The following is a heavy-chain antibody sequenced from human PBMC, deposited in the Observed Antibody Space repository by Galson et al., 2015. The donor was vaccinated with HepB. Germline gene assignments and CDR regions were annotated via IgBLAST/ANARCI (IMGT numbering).Heavy chain of an antibody. Sequence: SLRLSCAASGFTFSSYAMHWVRQAPGKGLEYVSAISSNGGSTYYADSVKGRFTISRDNSKNTLYLQMSSLRAEDTAVYYCVKGGRPITMVRGQGMDVWGQGTTVTVSS. J-gene: IGHJ6*02. CDR1: GFTFSSYA. D-gene: IGHD3-10*01. CDR3: VKGGRPITMVRGQGMDV. CDR2: ISSNGGST. V-gene: IGHV3-64D*06.